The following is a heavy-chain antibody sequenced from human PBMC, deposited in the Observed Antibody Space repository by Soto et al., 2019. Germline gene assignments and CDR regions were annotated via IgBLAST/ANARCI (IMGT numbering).Heavy chain of an antibody. CDR1: GFTFSDHY. CDR2: TRNKANSYTT. D-gene: IGHD3-10*01. V-gene: IGHV3-72*01. Sequence: GRSLRLSCAASGFTFSDHYMDWVRQAPGKGLEWVGRTRNKANSYTTEYAASVKGRFTISRDDSKNSLYLQMNSLKTEDTAVYYCARVGVTMVRGVIGHYYYMDVWGKRTTVTVSS. CDR3: ARVGVTMVRGVIGHYYYMDV. J-gene: IGHJ6*03.